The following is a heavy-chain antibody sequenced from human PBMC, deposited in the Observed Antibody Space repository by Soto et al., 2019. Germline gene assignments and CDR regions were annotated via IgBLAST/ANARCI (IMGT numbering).Heavy chain of an antibody. V-gene: IGHV3-23*01. CDR3: AKDGVEDSDPRYTNGVCYDY. CDR2: ISGSGGST. J-gene: IGHJ4*02. CDR1: GFTFSSYA. Sequence: GGSLRLSCAASGFTFSSYAMSWVRQAPGKGLEWVSAISGSGGSTYYADSVKGRFTISRDNSKNTLYLQMNSLRAEDTAVYYCAKDGVEDSDPRYTNGVCYDYWGQGTLVTVSS. D-gene: IGHD2-8*01.